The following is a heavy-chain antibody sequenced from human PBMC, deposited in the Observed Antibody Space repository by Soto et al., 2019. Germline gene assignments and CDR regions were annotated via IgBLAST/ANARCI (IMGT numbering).Heavy chain of an antibody. V-gene: IGHV1-18*01. D-gene: IGHD5-18*01. CDR2: ISAYNGNT. J-gene: IGHJ4*02. CDR3: AGDPALHEDTAQEFDY. Sequence: QVQLVQSGAEVKKPGASVKVSCKASGYTFTSYGISWVRQAPGQGLEWMGWISAYNGNTKYAQKLQGRVTMTTDTSTSTGYMELRSLRSDDTAVYYCAGDPALHEDTAQEFDYWGQGTLVTVTS. CDR1: GYTFTSYG.